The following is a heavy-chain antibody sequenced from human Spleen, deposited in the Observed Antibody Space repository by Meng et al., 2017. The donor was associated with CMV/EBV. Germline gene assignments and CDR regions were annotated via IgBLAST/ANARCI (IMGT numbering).Heavy chain of an antibody. J-gene: IGHJ6*02. V-gene: IGHV3-11*01. D-gene: IGHD6-13*01. CDR3: ARGLAAAGLGMDV. Sequence: GGSLRLSCTVSGGSISSGGYYWSWIRQGPGKGLEWVSYISTSDRTIYYADSVKGRFTISRDNAKNSLYLQMNSLRAEDTAVYYCARGLAAAGLGMDVWGQGTTVTVSS. CDR1: GGSISSGGYY. CDR2: ISTSDRTI.